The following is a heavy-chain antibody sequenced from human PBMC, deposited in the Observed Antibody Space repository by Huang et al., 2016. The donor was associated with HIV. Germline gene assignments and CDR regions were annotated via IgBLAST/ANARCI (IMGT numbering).Heavy chain of an antibody. J-gene: IGHJ4*02. CDR2: ISSSGGNI. V-gene: IGHV3-48*01. Sequence: VQLVESGGGLVRQGGSLRLSCAASGFSFDSYGMTWVGQAPGKTLEWFAYISSSGGNIYYADSVKGRFTISRDNARNSLFLQLSSLRVEDTAVYHCVRDAGGKNFWGQGTLVSVSS. CDR1: GFSFDSYG. D-gene: IGHD1-26*01. CDR3: VRDAGGKNF.